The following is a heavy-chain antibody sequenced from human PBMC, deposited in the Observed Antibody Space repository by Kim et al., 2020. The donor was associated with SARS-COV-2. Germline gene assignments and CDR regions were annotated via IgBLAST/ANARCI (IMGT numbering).Heavy chain of an antibody. V-gene: IGHV4-34*01. D-gene: IGHD3-10*01. J-gene: IGHJ4*02. CDR3: ARGGRFSGGYYSSGSYYNGDY. Sequence: SETLSLTCGVYGGSFSGYQWIWIRQPPGKGLEWIGDINHSGNTNYNPSLKSRVTRSVDTSKNQFSLNLSSVTAADTAVYYCARGGRFSGGYYSSGSYYNGDYWGQGTLVTVSS. CDR1: GGSFSGYQ. CDR2: INHSGNT.